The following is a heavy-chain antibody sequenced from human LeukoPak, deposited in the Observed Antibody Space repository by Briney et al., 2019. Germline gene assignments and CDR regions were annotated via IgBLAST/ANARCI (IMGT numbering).Heavy chain of an antibody. CDR3: ARRDFYGSGSYDAFDI. V-gene: IGHV5-51*01. D-gene: IGHD3-10*01. J-gene: IGHJ3*02. CDR2: IYPSDSDT. Sequence: GESLKISCKGSGYSFTSYWIGWVRQMPGKGLEWMGIIYPSDSDTRYSPSFQGQVTISADKSISTAYLQWSSLKASDTAMYYCARRDFYGSGSYDAFDIWGQGTMVTVSS. CDR1: GYSFTSYW.